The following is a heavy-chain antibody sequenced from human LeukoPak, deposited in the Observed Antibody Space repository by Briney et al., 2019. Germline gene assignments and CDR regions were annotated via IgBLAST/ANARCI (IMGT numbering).Heavy chain of an antibody. J-gene: IGHJ3*02. D-gene: IGHD3-16*01. CDR2: IIPILGIA. CDR3: ARELRETFLKAFDI. Sequence: SVKVSCKASGGTFSSYAISWVRQAPGQGLEWMGRIIPILGIANYAQKFQGRVTITADKSTSTAYMELSSLRSEDTAVYYCARELRETFLKAFDIWGQGTMVTVSS. V-gene: IGHV1-69*04. CDR1: GGTFSSYA.